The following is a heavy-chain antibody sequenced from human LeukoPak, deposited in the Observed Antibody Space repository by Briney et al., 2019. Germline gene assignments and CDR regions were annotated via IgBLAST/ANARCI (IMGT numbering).Heavy chain of an antibody. J-gene: IGHJ6*03. CDR3: WGPAATTFSTSRNYYYMDV. V-gene: IGHV3-30*02. Sequence: GGSLRLSCAASGFTFSSYGMHWVRQAPGKGLEWVAFIRYDGSNKYYADSVKGRFTISRDNSKNTLYLQMNSLRAEDTAVYYCWGPAATTFSTSRNYYYMDVWGKGTTVTVSS. CDR2: IRYDGSNK. D-gene: IGHD2-2*01. CDR1: GFTFSSYG.